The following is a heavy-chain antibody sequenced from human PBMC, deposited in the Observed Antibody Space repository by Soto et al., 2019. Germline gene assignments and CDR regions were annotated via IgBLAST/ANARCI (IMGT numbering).Heavy chain of an antibody. CDR3: AKYRRTEAEGFTLDY. D-gene: IGHD6-13*01. V-gene: IGHV4-59*01. CDR1: GDSINNYY. CDR2: IYYTGST. Sequence: SETLSLTCTVSGDSINNYYWSWIRQPPGKRLEWIGYIYYTGSTTYNPSLGSRVTMSVDTSKNQFSLKLSSVTAADTAVYYCAKYRRTEAEGFTLDYWGRGTLVTVSS. J-gene: IGHJ4*02.